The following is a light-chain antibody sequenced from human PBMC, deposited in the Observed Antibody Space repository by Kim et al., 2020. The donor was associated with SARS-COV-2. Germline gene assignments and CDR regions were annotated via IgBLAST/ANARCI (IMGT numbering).Light chain of an antibody. CDR3: QQRSNWPRLT. CDR2: DAS. CDR1: QSVGSY. V-gene: IGKV3-11*01. Sequence: PGERATLSCRASQSVGSYLAWYQQKPGQAPRLLISDASNRATGIPARFSGSGSGTDFTLTISSLEPEDFAVYYCQQRSNWPRLTFGGGTKVDIK. J-gene: IGKJ4*01.